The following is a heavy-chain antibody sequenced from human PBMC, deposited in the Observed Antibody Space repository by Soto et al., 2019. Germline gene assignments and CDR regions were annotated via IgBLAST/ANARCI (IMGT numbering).Heavy chain of an antibody. CDR1: GFTFSSYA. CDR2: ISASGGTT. CDR3: SKAGCSSTNCYIPFYY. J-gene: IGHJ4*02. Sequence: GGSLRLSCAASGFTFSSYASSWVRQARGKGLEWVSGISASGGTTYYADSVKGRFTISRDNSKNTLYLQMNSLRVEDTAVYYCSKAGCSSTNCYIPFYYWGRGSLVTLS. D-gene: IGHD2-2*02. V-gene: IGHV3-23*01.